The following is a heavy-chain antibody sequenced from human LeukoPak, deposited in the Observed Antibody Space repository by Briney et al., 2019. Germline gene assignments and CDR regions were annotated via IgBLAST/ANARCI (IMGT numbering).Heavy chain of an antibody. V-gene: IGHV7-4-1*02. CDR3: ARAIVHYYDSSGPY. D-gene: IGHD3-22*01. CDR1: GYTFTSYA. J-gene: IGHJ4*02. Sequence: ASVKVSCKASGYTFTSYAMNWLREAPGHRLEWMGRIDTNTVNPTYAQRCTGRFASSLDTSVSTAYLKISTLKPEDTPVYNCARAIVHYYDSSGPYWGQGTLVTVSS. CDR2: IDTNTVNP.